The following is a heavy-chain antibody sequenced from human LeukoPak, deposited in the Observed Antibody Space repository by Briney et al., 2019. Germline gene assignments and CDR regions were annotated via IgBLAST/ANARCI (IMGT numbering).Heavy chain of an antibody. CDR3: VVGGSPGY. V-gene: IGHV3-74*01. CDR1: GLAFSAYK. Sequence: GGSLRLSCAASGLAFSAYKMHWVRQAPRKGLVWVSRISTDGYTTDYADFVQGRFTASRDNTKSTWSLEMNSLRAEDTAVYYCVVGGSPGYWGQGILVTVSS. J-gene: IGHJ4*02. D-gene: IGHD2-15*01. CDR2: ISTDGYTT.